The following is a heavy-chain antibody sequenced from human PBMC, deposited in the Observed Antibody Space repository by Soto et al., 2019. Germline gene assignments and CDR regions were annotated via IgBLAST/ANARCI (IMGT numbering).Heavy chain of an antibody. Sequence: EVQLVESGGGLVKPGGSLRLSCAASGFTFSNAWMSWVRQAPGKGLEWVGRIKSKTDGGTTDYAAPVKDRFTISRDDSKNTLYLQMNSLKTEDTAVYYCITRTLTYYYDSSGYLRTNDAFDIWGQGTMVTVSS. D-gene: IGHD3-22*01. CDR2: IKSKTDGGTT. CDR3: ITRTLTYYYDSSGYLRTNDAFDI. J-gene: IGHJ3*02. CDR1: GFTFSNAW. V-gene: IGHV3-15*01.